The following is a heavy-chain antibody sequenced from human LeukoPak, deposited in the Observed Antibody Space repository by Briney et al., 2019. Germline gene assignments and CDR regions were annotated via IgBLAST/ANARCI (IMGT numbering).Heavy chain of an antibody. CDR3: AREEFYDSSGDYAFDY. D-gene: IGHD3-22*01. CDR1: GFTFDDYG. CDR2: INWNGGST. Sequence: GGSLRLSCAASGFTFDDYGMSWVRQAPGKGLEWVSGINWNGGSTGYADSVKGRFTISRDNAKNSLYLQMNSLRAEDTALYYCAREEFYDSSGDYAFDYWGQGTLVTVSS. V-gene: IGHV3-20*04. J-gene: IGHJ4*02.